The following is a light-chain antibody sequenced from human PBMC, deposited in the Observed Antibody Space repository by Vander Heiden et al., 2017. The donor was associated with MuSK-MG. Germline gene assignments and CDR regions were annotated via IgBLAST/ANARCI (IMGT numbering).Light chain of an antibody. V-gene: IGKV3-20*01. J-gene: IGKJ4*02. CDR2: GAS. Sequence: ETVLTQSPGTLSWSPGERATLSCRASRSVSSSYLAWYQQKPGQAPRLLIYGASSRATGIPDRFSGSGSGTDFTLTISSLEPEDFAVYYCQQYGSSSLTFGGGTKVEIK. CDR1: RSVSSSY. CDR3: QQYGSSSLT.